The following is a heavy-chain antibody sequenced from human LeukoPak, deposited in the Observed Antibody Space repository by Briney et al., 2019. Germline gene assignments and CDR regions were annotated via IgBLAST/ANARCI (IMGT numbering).Heavy chain of an antibody. Sequence: ASVKVSCKASGYTFTGYYMHWVRQAPGQGLEWMGWINPNSGGTNYAQKFQGRVTMTRDTSISTAYMELSRLRSDDTAVYYCARDEIPIFGVGPGYYYGMDVWGQGTTVTVSS. V-gene: IGHV1-2*02. CDR2: INPNSGGT. CDR3: ARDEIPIFGVGPGYYYGMDV. CDR1: GYTFTGYY. J-gene: IGHJ6*01. D-gene: IGHD3-3*01.